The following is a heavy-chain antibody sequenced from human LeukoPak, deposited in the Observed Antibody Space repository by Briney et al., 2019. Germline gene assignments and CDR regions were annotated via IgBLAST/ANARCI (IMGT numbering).Heavy chain of an antibody. J-gene: IGHJ4*02. V-gene: IGHV3-53*01. Sequence: GGSLRLSCAASGFTFDDYGMSWVRQAPGKGLEWVSVIYSGGRTYYADSVKGRFTISRDNSKNTLSLQMNSLRAEDTAVYYCARGMISISQPLYFDYWGQGTLVTVSS. D-gene: IGHD3-9*01. CDR2: IYSGGRT. CDR1: GFTFDDYG. CDR3: ARGMISISQPLYFDY.